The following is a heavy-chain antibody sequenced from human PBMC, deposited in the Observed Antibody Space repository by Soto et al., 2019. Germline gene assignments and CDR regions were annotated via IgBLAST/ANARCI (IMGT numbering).Heavy chain of an antibody. D-gene: IGHD3-3*01. CDR2: INSDGSST. J-gene: IGHJ3*02. CDR1: GFTFSSYW. Sequence: GGSLRLSCAASGFTFSSYWMHWVRQAPGKGLVWVSRINSDGSSTSYADSVKGRFTISRDNAKNTLYLQMNSLRAEDTAVYYCATLPQVLRFLEWLTHDAFDIWGQGTMVTVSS. V-gene: IGHV3-74*01. CDR3: ATLPQVLRFLEWLTHDAFDI.